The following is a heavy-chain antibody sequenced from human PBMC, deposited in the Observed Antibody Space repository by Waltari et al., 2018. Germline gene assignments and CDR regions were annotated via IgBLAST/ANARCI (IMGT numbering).Heavy chain of an antibody. CDR2: IYHSGST. Sequence: QVQLQESGPGLVKPSETLSLTCAVSGYSISSGYYWGWIRQPPGKGLEWIGSIYHSGSTYYNPSLKSRVTISVDTSKNQFSLKLSSVTAADTAVYYCARPIAAASQFDYWGQGTLVTVSS. J-gene: IGHJ4*02. CDR1: GYSISSGYY. D-gene: IGHD6-13*01. CDR3: ARPIAAASQFDY. V-gene: IGHV4-38-2*01.